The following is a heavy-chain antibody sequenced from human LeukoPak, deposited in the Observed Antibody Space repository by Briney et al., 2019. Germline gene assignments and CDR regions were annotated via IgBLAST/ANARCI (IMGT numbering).Heavy chain of an antibody. CDR3: VREQYSSSWSPNWFDP. Sequence: SETLSLTCTVSGGSISSYYWSWIRQPAGKGLEWIGRIYTSGSTNYNPSLKSRVTMSVDTSKNQFSLKLSSVTAADTAVYYCVREQYSSSWSPNWFDPWGQGTLVTVSS. J-gene: IGHJ5*02. CDR2: IYTSGST. V-gene: IGHV4-4*07. CDR1: GGSISSYY. D-gene: IGHD6-13*01.